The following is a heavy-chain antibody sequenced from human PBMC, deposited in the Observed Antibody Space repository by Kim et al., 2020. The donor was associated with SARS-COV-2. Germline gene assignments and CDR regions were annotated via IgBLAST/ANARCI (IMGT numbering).Heavy chain of an antibody. CDR3: ARDLRTVGTTDFDY. J-gene: IGHJ4*02. Sequence: YRPKLQGRDTLSTDKSTSTAYMELRSLRSDDTAVYYCARDLRTVGTTDFDYWGQGTLVNVSS. V-gene: IGHV1-18*01. D-gene: IGHD1-26*01.